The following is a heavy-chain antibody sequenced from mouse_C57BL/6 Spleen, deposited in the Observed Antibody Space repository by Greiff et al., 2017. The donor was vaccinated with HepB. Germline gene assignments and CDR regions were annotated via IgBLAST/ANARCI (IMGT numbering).Heavy chain of an antibody. CDR1: GFTFSNYW. J-gene: IGHJ2*01. D-gene: IGHD2-5*01. Sequence: DVHLVESGGGLVQPGGSMKLSCVASGFTFSNYWMNWVRQSPEKGLEWVAQIRLKSDNYATHYAESVKGRFTISRDDSKSSVYLQMNNLRAEDTGIYYCTAYYSNYLDYWGQGTTLTVSS. CDR2: IRLKSDNYAT. V-gene: IGHV6-3*01. CDR3: TAYYSNYLDY.